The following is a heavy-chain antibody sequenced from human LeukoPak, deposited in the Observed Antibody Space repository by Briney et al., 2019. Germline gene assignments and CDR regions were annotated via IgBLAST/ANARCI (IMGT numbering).Heavy chain of an antibody. Sequence: SGPTLVKPTQTLTLTCTFPGFSLSTLGVRVGCFRQSPGKALEWLALIYWDHGERYCPSLKNRLPITKDNSKYQVVLTMTERDPVDTVSYFCAYKTSLSDRFDYWGQGTLVTVSS. CDR1: GFSLSTLGVR. D-gene: IGHD2-2*01. CDR2: IYWDHGE. CDR3: AYKTSLSDRFDY. J-gene: IGHJ4*02. V-gene: IGHV2-5*02.